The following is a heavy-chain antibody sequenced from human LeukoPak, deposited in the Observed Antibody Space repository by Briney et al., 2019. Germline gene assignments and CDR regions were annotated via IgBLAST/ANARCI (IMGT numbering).Heavy chain of an antibody. CDR3: AKRTTVVTENWFDP. D-gene: IGHD4-23*01. CDR1: GFTLSSYW. Sequence: GGSLRLSCAASGFTLSSYWMSWVRQAPGKGLEWVANIKQDGSEKYYVDSVKGRFTISRDNAKNSLYLQMNSLRAEDTAVYYCAKRTTVVTENWFDPWGQGTLVTVSS. V-gene: IGHV3-7*03. CDR2: IKQDGSEK. J-gene: IGHJ5*02.